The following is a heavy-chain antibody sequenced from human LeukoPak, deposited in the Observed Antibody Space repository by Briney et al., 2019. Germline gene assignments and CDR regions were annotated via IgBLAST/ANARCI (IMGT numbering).Heavy chain of an antibody. CDR2: IYTGGNS. CDR3: ARGDDSGYYDYFDY. V-gene: IGHV3-53*01. CDR1: GFTVDSNY. D-gene: IGHD3-22*01. J-gene: IGHJ4*02. Sequence: GGSLRLSCAASGFTVDSNYLSWVRQAPGKGLEWVSTIYTGGNSYYAASVKGRFTISRDFSKNTVFFHMNSLRAEDTAMYYCARGDDSGYYDYFDYWGQGALVTVSS.